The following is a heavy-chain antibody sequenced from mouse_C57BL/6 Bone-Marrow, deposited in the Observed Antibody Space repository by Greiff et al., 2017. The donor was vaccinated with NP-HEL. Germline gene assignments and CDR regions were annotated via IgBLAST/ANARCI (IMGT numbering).Heavy chain of an antibody. V-gene: IGHV14-3*01. CDR3: ALDYYGSTGIYYYAMDY. CDR1: GFNIKNTY. J-gene: IGHJ4*01. Sequence: EVQLQESVAELVRPGASVKLSCTASGFNIKNTYMHWVKQRPEQGLEWIGRIDPANGNTKYAPKFQGKATITADTSSNTAYLQLSSLTSEDTAIYYGALDYYGSTGIYYYAMDYWGQGTSVTVSS. CDR2: IDPANGNT. D-gene: IGHD1-1*01.